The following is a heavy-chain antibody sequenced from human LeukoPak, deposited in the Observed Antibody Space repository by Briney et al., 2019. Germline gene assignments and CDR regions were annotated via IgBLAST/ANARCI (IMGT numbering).Heavy chain of an antibody. D-gene: IGHD4-17*01. Sequence: SETLSLTCTVSGGSISSYYWSWIRQPPGKGLEWIGYIYYSGSTNYNPSLKSRVTISVDTSKNQFSLKLSSVTAADTAVYYCARLYDLHGDYRHAPFDYWGQGTLVSVSS. CDR2: IYYSGST. J-gene: IGHJ4*02. CDR1: GGSISSYY. V-gene: IGHV4-59*08. CDR3: ARLYDLHGDYRHAPFDY.